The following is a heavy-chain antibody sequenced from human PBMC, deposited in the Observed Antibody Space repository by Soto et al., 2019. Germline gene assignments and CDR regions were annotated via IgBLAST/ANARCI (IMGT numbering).Heavy chain of an antibody. CDR1: VDCIKINFC. Sequence: PSSTXSLTCNFYVDCIKINFCCMWFRQRPGKGREWIGEVFHKGMTYYNPSFASRVTMSVYKSRNQFSLLMTSLTASDTAKYYCARDDEEKGERDRLEQWGQGIMV. D-gene: IGHD3-10*01. CDR2: VFHKGMT. J-gene: IGHJ4*02. CDR3: ARDDEEKGERDRLEQ. V-gene: IGHV4-4*02.